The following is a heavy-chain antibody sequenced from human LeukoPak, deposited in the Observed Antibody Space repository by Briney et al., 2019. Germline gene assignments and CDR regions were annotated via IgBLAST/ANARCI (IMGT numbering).Heavy chain of an antibody. V-gene: IGHV3-30*02. CDR1: GFTLSSYG. J-gene: IGHJ6*03. CDR3: ARYGSGSYSYYYYYMDV. D-gene: IGHD3-10*01. Sequence: GGSLRLSCAASGFTLSSYGMHWVRQAPGKGLEWVAFIRYDGSNKKYADSVKGRFTISRDNPKNTLYLQMNSLRAEDTAVYYCARYGSGSYSYYYYYMDVWGKGTTVTVSS. CDR2: IRYDGSNK.